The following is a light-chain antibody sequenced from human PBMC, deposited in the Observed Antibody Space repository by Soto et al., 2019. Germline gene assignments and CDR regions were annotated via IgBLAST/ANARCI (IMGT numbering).Light chain of an antibody. CDR3: CSYAGTSTHTV. Sequence: QSVLTQPASVSGSPGQSITISCTGTSSDVGSYKLVSWYQQHPGKAPKLMISEVSKRPSVISDRFSGSKSGSTASLTISGLQAEDEADYYCCSYAGTSTHTVFGGGTKLTVL. V-gene: IGLV2-23*02. J-gene: IGLJ7*01. CDR2: EVS. CDR1: SSDVGSYKL.